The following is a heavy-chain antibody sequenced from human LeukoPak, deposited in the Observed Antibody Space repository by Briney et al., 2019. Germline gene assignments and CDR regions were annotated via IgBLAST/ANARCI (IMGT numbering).Heavy chain of an antibody. CDR2: ISSSGGSI. CDR3: ARGDIAANDYFDY. J-gene: IGHJ4*02. V-gene: IGHV3-11*01. Sequence: GGSLTLSCAASGFTFSHYYMNWIRQAPGKGLEWISYISSSGGSIHYAASVKGRFTISRDNAKNSLYLQMDSLRADDAAVYYCARGDIAANDYFDYWGQGALVTVSS. D-gene: IGHD2-21*01. CDR1: GFTFSHYY.